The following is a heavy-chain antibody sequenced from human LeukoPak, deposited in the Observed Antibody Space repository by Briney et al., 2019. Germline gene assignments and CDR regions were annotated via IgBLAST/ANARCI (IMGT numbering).Heavy chain of an antibody. J-gene: IGHJ4*02. Sequence: GRSLRLSCAASGFTFSSYGMSWVRQAPGKGLEWVSAISGSGGNTYYADSVKGRFTISRDNSKNTLYLQMNSLRAEDTAVYYCAKSHTSSYEENWGQGTLVTVSS. CDR3: AKSHTSSYEEN. CDR2: ISGSGGNT. D-gene: IGHD2-2*01. V-gene: IGHV3-23*01. CDR1: GFTFSSYG.